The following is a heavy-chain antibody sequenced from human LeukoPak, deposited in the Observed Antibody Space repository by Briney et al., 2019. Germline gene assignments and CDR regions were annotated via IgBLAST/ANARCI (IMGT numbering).Heavy chain of an antibody. J-gene: IGHJ4*02. V-gene: IGHV3-30-3*01. CDR1: GFTFSSYA. CDR2: ISYDGSNK. D-gene: IGHD5-18*01. Sequence: PGRSLRLSCAASGFTFSSYAMHWVRQAPGKGLEWVAVISYDGSNKYYADSVKGRFTISRDNSKNTLYLQMNSLRAEDTAVYYCARGLYSYGSSPFDYWGQGTLVTVSS. CDR3: ARGLYSYGSSPFDY.